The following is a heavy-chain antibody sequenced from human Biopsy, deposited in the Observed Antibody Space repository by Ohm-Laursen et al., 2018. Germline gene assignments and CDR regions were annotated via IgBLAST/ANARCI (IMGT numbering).Heavy chain of an antibody. V-gene: IGHV1-69*01. D-gene: IGHD1-26*01. CDR2: IIPIFGTA. CDR1: GGTFTNYA. J-gene: IGHJ4*02. CDR3: ARDALGGGSYRFFY. Sequence: GSLVKVSCKASGGTFTNYAISWVRQAPGQGLEWMGGIIPIFGTANYAQKFQGRVTITADESTSTAYMELSSLRSDDTAVYYCARDALGGGSYRFFYWGQGSLVTVSS.